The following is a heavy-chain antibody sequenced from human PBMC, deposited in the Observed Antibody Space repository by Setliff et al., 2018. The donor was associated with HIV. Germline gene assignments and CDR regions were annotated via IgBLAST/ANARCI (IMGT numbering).Heavy chain of an antibody. CDR1: GGSISSGSHY. V-gene: IGHV4-61*02. D-gene: IGHD3-22*01. CDR2: IHSSGST. J-gene: IGHJ4*02. CDR3: SRATYYYDSSGYYYTSYYFDY. Sequence: SETLSLTCTVSGGSISSGSHYWSWIRQPAGKGLEWIGRIHSSGSTNYNHSLKSRVTTSVDTSKNQFTLKLKSVTAADTAVYYCSRATYYYDSSGYYYTSYYFDYWGQGTLVTVSS.